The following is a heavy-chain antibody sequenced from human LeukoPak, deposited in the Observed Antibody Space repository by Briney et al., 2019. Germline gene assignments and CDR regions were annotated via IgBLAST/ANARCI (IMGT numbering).Heavy chain of an antibody. CDR1: GFTLRGYA. J-gene: IGHJ4*02. CDR2: ISHNGGST. Sequence: GGSLRLSCSASGFTLRGYALSWVRQAPGKGLEWVSSISHNGGSTLYADSMKGRFTISRDNSKNSLYLDVSSLRAEDTAVYYCAKRIQSAMAMGYWGQGTLVTVSS. D-gene: IGHD5-18*01. V-gene: IGHV3-23*01. CDR3: AKRIQSAMAMGY.